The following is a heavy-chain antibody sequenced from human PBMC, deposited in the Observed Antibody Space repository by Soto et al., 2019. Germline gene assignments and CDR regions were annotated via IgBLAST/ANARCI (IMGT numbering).Heavy chain of an antibody. CDR1: GFSLTTSGVG. Sequence: QITLNESGPTVVKPAETLTLTCTFSGFSLTTSGVGVCWIRQSPGKAPEWLALIYWDDDKRYSASLKSRLTFTKDTSKNQVVLTMASVDPADTATYYCAHRILRTVFGLVTTTAIYFDFWGQGTPVVVSS. V-gene: IGHV2-5*02. D-gene: IGHD3-3*01. CDR2: IYWDDDK. J-gene: IGHJ4*02. CDR3: AHRILRTVFGLVTTTAIYFDF.